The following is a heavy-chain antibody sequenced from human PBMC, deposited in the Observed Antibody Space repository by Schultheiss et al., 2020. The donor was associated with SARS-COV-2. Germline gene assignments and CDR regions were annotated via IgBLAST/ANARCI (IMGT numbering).Heavy chain of an antibody. CDR1: GGSISSGDYY. J-gene: IGHJ4*02. CDR2: IYYSGST. D-gene: IGHD6-13*01. Sequence: SETLSLTCTVSGGSISSGDYYWGWIRQPPGKGLEWIGYIYYSGSTYYNPSLKSRVTISVDTSKNQFSLKLSSVTAEDTAVYYCARQGSYSSSYTVDYWGQGTLVTVSS. V-gene: IGHV4-30-4*08. CDR3: ARQGSYSSSYTVDY.